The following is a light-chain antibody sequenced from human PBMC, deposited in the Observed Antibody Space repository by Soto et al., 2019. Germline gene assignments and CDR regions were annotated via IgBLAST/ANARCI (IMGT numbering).Light chain of an antibody. V-gene: IGLV1-40*01. J-gene: IGLJ1*01. CDR1: SSNFGAGND. CDR3: QSYDSSLRGYV. CDR2: GNN. Sequence: QSVLTQPPSVSGAPGQRVTISCTGSSSNFGAGNDVQWYQQLPGTAPKLLIFGNNNQPSGVPDRFSGSKSGTSASLAISGLQAEDEADYYCQSYDSSLRGYVFGTGTKLTVL.